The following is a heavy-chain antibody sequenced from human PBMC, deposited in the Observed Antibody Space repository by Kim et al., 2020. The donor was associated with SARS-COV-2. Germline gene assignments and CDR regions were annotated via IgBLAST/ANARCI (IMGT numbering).Heavy chain of an antibody. Sequence: GGSLRLSCAVSGFTFSSHAMHWVRQAPGKGLGWVAVISYHGGNTDYADSVKGRFTISRDNSKNTLYLQMNSLRPEDTAVYYCVRDRALGVGAELDYWGQGTLVTVSS. V-gene: IGHV3-30-3*01. CDR2: ISYHGGNT. CDR3: VRDRALGVGAELDY. CDR1: GFTFSSHA. D-gene: IGHD3-10*01. J-gene: IGHJ4*02.